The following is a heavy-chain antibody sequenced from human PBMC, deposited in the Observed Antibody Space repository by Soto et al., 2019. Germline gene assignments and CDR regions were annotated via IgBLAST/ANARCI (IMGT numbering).Heavy chain of an antibody. J-gene: IGHJ4*02. CDR3: ATTYFYDSTGPAIDS. V-gene: IGHV1-24*01. CDR2: FDPVEGET. D-gene: IGHD3-22*01. CDR1: GYSLTELS. Sequence: ASVKVSCKVSGYSLTELSMHWVRQAPGKGLEWMGGFDPVEGETSYAQKFQGGVTLTEDTSTDTATMELSSLRSEDTAVYYCATTYFYDSTGPAIDSWGQGTLVTVSS.